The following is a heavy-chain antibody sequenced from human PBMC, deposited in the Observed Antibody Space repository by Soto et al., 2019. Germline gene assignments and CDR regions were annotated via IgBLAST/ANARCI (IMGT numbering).Heavy chain of an antibody. D-gene: IGHD3-16*01. CDR1: GYSFTSYW. CDR2: IYPGDSDT. Sequence: PGESLKISCKGSGYSFTSYWIGWVRQMPGKGLEWMGIIYPGDSDTRYSPSFQGQVTISADKSISTAYLQWSSLKASDTAVYYCARGYDYIWGSYIAPNFDYWGQGTLVTVSS. V-gene: IGHV5-51*01. J-gene: IGHJ4*02. CDR3: ARGYDYIWGSYIAPNFDY.